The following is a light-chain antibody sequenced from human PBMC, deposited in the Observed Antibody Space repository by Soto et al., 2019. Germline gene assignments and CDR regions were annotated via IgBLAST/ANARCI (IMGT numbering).Light chain of an antibody. CDR3: QELNSYPIT. V-gene: IGKV1-9*01. Sequence: IQLTQSPSSLSASVGDRVTITCRASHVISNYLAWYQQKPGKAPNLLFYGASTLQTGVPSRFSGSESGTLFTLTISSLQPEDFATYYCQELNSYPITFGQGTRLEIK. CDR1: HVISNY. J-gene: IGKJ5*01. CDR2: GAS.